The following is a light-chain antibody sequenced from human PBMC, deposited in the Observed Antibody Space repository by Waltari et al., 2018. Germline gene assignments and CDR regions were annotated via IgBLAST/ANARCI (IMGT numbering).Light chain of an antibody. CDR2: RAS. CDR3: QQYNDWPRT. Sequence: SPASLSVSPGDRATLSCRASQSVGTNLAWYQQRPGRAPRLLVYRASTRASDIPARFSGSGSGTDFTLSISTLQSEDFGVYYCQQYNDWPRTFGQGTKVEIK. V-gene: IGKV3-15*01. CDR1: QSVGTN. J-gene: IGKJ1*01.